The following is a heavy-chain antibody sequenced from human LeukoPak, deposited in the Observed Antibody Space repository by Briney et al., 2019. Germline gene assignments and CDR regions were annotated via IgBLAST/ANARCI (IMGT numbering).Heavy chain of an antibody. CDR2: ISRNIGGT. J-gene: IGHJ4*02. D-gene: IGHD1-26*01. CDR1: GYTFTSYV. Sequence: VSLKVSCTASGYTFTSYVMHWVRQAPGQGLEWMGWISRNIGGTNYARKVQGRVTISRDKSISKFYMELNRLRSEDTAVYYCERGQLPQGLDYWGQRALVNGS. CDR3: ERGQLPQGLDY. V-gene: IGHV1-2*02.